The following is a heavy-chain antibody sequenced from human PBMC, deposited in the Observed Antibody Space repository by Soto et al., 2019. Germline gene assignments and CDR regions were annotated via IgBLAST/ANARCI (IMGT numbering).Heavy chain of an antibody. D-gene: IGHD2-21*02. Sequence: ASVKVSCQASGYTFTGYYMHWVRQAPGQELEWMGWINPNSGGTNYAQKFQGRVTMTRDTSISTAYMELSRLRSDDTAVYYCSRDRSPDCGGDCCIDYWGQGTLVTVSS. V-gene: IGHV1-2*02. CDR3: SRDRSPDCGGDCCIDY. CDR2: INPNSGGT. CDR1: GYTFTGYY. J-gene: IGHJ4*02.